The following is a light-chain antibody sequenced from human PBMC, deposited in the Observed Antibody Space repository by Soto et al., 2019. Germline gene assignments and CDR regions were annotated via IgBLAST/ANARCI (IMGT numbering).Light chain of an antibody. J-gene: IGKJ1*01. Sequence: DIQMTQSPSTLSASVGDRVTITCRASQSINSWLAWYQQKPGKAPKLLIYKASSLESGVPSRFSGSGSGTEFTLTISSLQPADFATYYCQQYNSYWTFGQGTKVEIK. CDR3: QQYNSYWT. V-gene: IGKV1-5*03. CDR1: QSINSW. CDR2: KAS.